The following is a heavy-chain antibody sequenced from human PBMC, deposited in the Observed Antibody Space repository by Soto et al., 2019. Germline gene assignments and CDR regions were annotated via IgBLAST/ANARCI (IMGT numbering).Heavy chain of an antibody. V-gene: IGHV4-59*08. CDR1: GGSISSYY. J-gene: IGHJ3*02. D-gene: IGHD3-16*02. CDR2: IYYSGST. Sequence: QVQLQESGPGLVKPSETLSLTCTVSGGSISSYYWSWIRQPPGKGLEWIGYIYYSGSTNYNPSLKSRVTISVDTSKNQFSLKLSAVTAADTAVYYCARQRLEWGDLGELSLGDAFDIWGQGTMVTVSS. CDR3: ARQRLEWGDLGELSLGDAFDI.